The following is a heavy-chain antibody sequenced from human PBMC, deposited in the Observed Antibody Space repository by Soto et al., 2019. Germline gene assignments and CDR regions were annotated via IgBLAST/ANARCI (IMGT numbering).Heavy chain of an antibody. V-gene: IGHV3-21*01. D-gene: IGHD5-12*01. Sequence: PGGSLRLSCAASGFPFSTYSMNWVRQAPGKGLEWVSSISSSSSYIYYADSVKGRFTISRDNAKDSLYLQMNSLRAEDTAVYYCVRDLLSGYGNFDYWGQGTLVTVSS. J-gene: IGHJ4*02. CDR2: ISSSSSYI. CDR1: GFPFSTYS. CDR3: VRDLLSGYGNFDY.